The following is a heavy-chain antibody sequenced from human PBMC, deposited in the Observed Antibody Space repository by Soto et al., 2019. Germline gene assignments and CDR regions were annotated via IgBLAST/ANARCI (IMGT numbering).Heavy chain of an antibody. CDR1: GFTFSSYA. J-gene: IGHJ6*02. D-gene: IGHD2-21*02. CDR2: ISYDGSNK. Sequence: GGSLRLSCAASGFTFSSYAMHRVRQAPGKGLEWVAFISYDGSNKYYADSVKGRFTISRDNSKNTLYLQMNSLRAEDTAVYYCARDRYGGNSLYYYGLDVWGQGTTVPVSS. CDR3: ARDRYGGNSLYYYGLDV. V-gene: IGHV3-30*14.